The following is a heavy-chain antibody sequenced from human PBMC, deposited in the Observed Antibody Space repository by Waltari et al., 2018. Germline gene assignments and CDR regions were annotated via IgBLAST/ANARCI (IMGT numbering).Heavy chain of an antibody. J-gene: IGHJ6*02. Sequence: QVQLQQWGAGLLKPSETLSLTCAVYGGSFSGYYWSWIRQPPGKGLEWIGEINQSGSTNYNPSLKSRVTISVDTSKNQFSLKLSSVTAADTAVYYCARHQYYDILTGYYPNYYYYYGMDVWGQGTTVTVSS. CDR2: INQSGST. CDR3: ARHQYYDILTGYYPNYYYYYGMDV. D-gene: IGHD3-9*01. V-gene: IGHV4-34*01. CDR1: GGSFSGYY.